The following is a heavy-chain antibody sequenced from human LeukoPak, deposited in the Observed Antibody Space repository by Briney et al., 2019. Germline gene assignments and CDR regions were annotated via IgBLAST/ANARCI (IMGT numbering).Heavy chain of an antibody. V-gene: IGHV4-34*01. J-gene: IGHJ6*02. CDR1: GGSFSGYY. CDR3: ARGYDFLYYYGMDV. CDR2: INHSGST. D-gene: IGHD3-3*01. Sequence: SETLSLTCAVYGGSFSGYYWSWIRQPPGKGLEWIGEINHSGSTNYNPSLKSRVTISVDTSKNQFSLKLSSVTAADTAVYYCARGYDFLYYYGMDVWGQGTTVTVSS.